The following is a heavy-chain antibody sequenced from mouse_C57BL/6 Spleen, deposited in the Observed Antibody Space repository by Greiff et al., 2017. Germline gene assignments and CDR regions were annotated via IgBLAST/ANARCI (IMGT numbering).Heavy chain of an antibody. J-gene: IGHJ3*01. Sequence: EVQLHQSGTVLARPGASVKMSCKTSGYTFTSYWMHWVKQRPGQGLEWIGAIYPGTSDTSYNQKFKGKAKLTAVTSASTAYMELSSLTNEDSAVYYCTVTTVVATFAYWGQGTLVTVSA. D-gene: IGHD1-1*01. CDR3: TVTTVVATFAY. CDR1: GYTFTSYW. V-gene: IGHV1-5*01. CDR2: IYPGTSDT.